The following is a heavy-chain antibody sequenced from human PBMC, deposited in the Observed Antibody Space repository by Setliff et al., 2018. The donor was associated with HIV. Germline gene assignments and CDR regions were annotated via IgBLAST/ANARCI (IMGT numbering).Heavy chain of an antibody. CDR3: ARVSITYWYSIPRDYYYYMDV. D-gene: IGHD2-8*02. Sequence: SETLSLTCTVSGGSISSNSYYWGWIRQPPGKGLEWIGSIYYSGSTYYNPSLNSRVTMSVDKSRNQFSLKVSSVTAADTAVYYCARVSITYWYSIPRDYYYYMDVWGEGTTVTAP. CDR1: GGSISSNSYY. V-gene: IGHV4-39*07. CDR2: IYYSGST. J-gene: IGHJ6*03.